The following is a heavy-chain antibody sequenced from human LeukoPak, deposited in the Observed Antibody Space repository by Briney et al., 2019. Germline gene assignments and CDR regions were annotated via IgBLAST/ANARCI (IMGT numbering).Heavy chain of an antibody. J-gene: IGHJ4*02. Sequence: ASVKVSCKASGYTFTSYDINWVRQATGQGLERMGWMNPNSGNTGYAQKFQGRVTMTRNTSISTAYMELSSLRSEDTAVYYCARPPIRFLEWLLSNAFDIWGPGNLVTVSS. CDR3: ARPPIRFLEWLLSNAFDI. CDR2: MNPNSGNT. V-gene: IGHV1-8*01. CDR1: GYTFTSYD. D-gene: IGHD3-3*01.